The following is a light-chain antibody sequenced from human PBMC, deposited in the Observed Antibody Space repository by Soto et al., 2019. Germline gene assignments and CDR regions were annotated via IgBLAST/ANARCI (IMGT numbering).Light chain of an antibody. V-gene: IGKV3-15*01. J-gene: IGKJ2*01. CDR3: QQYDSWPQYT. CDR2: AVS. Sequence: EIVMTQSPATLSVPPGERATLFCRASRNIGGKLAWFQQKPGQAPTLLMFAVSTRAAGVPPRFSGSGSGTEFTLTISSLQSEDFAVYYCQQYDSWPQYTFGQGTKLEIK. CDR1: RNIGGK.